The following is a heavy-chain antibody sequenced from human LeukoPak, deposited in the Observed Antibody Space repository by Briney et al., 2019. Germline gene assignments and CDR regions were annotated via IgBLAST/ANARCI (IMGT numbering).Heavy chain of an antibody. V-gene: IGHV1-18*01. Sequence: ASVKVSCKASGYTFTSYGISGVRQAPGQGLEWMEWISAYNGNTNYAQKLQGRVTMTTDTSTSTAYMELRSLRSDDTAVYYCARVTYYHDSSGYGLYYFDYWGQGTLVTVSS. CDR2: ISAYNGNT. J-gene: IGHJ4*02. D-gene: IGHD3-22*01. CDR1: GYTFTSYG. CDR3: ARVTYYHDSSGYGLYYFDY.